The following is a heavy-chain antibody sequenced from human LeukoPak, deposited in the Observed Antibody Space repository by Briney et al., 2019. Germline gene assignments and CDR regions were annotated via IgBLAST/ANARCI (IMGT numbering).Heavy chain of an antibody. J-gene: IGHJ5*02. CDR3: ARDHRQQLYNWFDP. D-gene: IGHD6-13*01. Sequence: SETLSLTCTVSGGSISSYYWSWIRQPAGKGLEWIGRIYTSGSTNYNPSLKSRVTMSVDTSKNQFSLKLSSVTAADTAVYYCARDHRQQLYNWFDPWGQGTLVTVSS. V-gene: IGHV4-4*07. CDR2: IYTSGST. CDR1: GGSISSYY.